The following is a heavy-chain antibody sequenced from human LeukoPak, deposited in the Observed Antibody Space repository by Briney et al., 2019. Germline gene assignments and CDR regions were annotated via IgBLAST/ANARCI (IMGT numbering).Heavy chain of an antibody. CDR2: ISGSGGST. J-gene: IGHJ4*02. V-gene: IGHV3-23*01. Sequence: GGSLRPSCAASGFTFTTYAMSWVRQAPGKGLEWVSTISGSGGSTDYADSVKGRFTISRGSSKNTVCLQMNSLRVEDTAVYYCASGGMGARRYYSDPFHYWGQGTLVTVSS. D-gene: IGHD3-16*01. CDR3: ASGGMGARRYYSDPFHY. CDR1: GFTFTTYA.